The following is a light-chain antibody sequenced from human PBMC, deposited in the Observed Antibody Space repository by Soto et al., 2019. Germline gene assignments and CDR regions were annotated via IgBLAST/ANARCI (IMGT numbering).Light chain of an antibody. CDR2: GAS. V-gene: IGKV3-15*01. Sequence: EIVMTQSPATLSVSPGEGATLSCRASQSVTRNLAWYQQKPGQAPRLLIFGASTRATGIPARFSGSGSGAEFSLTISALQSEDFAIYYCQQYSNWPLTFGGGTKVGIK. J-gene: IGKJ4*01. CDR3: QQYSNWPLT. CDR1: QSVTRN.